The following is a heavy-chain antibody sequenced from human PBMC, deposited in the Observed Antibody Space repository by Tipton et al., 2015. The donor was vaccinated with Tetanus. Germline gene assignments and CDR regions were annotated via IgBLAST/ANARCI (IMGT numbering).Heavy chain of an antibody. CDR1: GGSITSNY. CDR2: IYAPGIT. Sequence: GLVKPSETLSLTCTVSGGSITSNYWTWIRQPAGKGLEWIGRIYAPGITNYNPSLKSRVSMSVDTSKNQFSLRLSSVTAADTAVYYCARVRRGATTDLDYWGQGVLVTVSS. J-gene: IGHJ4*02. V-gene: IGHV4-4*07. CDR3: ARVRRGATTDLDY. D-gene: IGHD5-12*01.